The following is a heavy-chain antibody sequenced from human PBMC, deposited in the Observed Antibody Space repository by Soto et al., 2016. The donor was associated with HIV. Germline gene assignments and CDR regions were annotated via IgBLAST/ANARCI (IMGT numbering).Heavy chain of an antibody. CDR2: INPNSGGT. V-gene: IGHV1-2*02. Sequence: QVQLVQSGAEVKKPGASVKVSCRASGYTFTGYYMHWVRQAPGQGLEWMGWINPNSGGTNPAQKFQGRVTLTGDTSINTAYMELSRLRSDDTAVYYCARGSGSKYDAFDIWGLGTMVTVSS. CDR1: GYTFTGYY. J-gene: IGHJ3*02. CDR3: ARGSGSKYDAFDI. D-gene: IGHD3-10*01.